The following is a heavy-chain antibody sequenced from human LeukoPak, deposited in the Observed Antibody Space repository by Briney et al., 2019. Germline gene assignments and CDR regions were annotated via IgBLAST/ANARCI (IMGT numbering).Heavy chain of an antibody. CDR3: AKDGDDSSGYHFDY. J-gene: IGHJ4*02. D-gene: IGHD3-22*01. Sequence: GGSLRLSCAASGFTVSSNYMSWVRQAPGKGLEWVSVIYSGGSTYYADSVKGRFTISRDNSKNTLYLQMNSLRAEDTAVYYCAKDGDDSSGYHFDYWGQGTLVTVSS. CDR1: GFTVSSNY. V-gene: IGHV3-53*05. CDR2: IYSGGST.